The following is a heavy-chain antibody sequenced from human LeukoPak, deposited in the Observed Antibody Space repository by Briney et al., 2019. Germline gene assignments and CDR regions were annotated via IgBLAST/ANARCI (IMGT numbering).Heavy chain of an antibody. Sequence: GASVKVSCKASVYTFTSYGISWVRQAPGQGLEWMGWINAYNGNTNYAQKLQGRVTMTTDTSTSTAYMELRSLRSDDTAVYYCARVGRYYGSGSYYYHDYWGQGTLVTVSS. D-gene: IGHD3-10*01. CDR2: INAYNGNT. CDR1: VYTFTSYG. V-gene: IGHV1-18*01. CDR3: ARVGRYYGSGSYYYHDY. J-gene: IGHJ4*02.